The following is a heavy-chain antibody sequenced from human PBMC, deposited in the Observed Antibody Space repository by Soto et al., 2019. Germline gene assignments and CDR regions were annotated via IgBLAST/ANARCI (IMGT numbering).Heavy chain of an antibody. CDR3: AKSTYNGYPFDY. J-gene: IGHJ4*02. V-gene: IGHV3-30*18. Sequence: QVQLEETGGGVVQPGRSMRLSCAASGFTFSSYGMHWVRQAPGKGLEWVAVISYDGSNKYYADSVKGRFTISSYNSKNTLYLQMNSLRAEDTAVYYCAKSTYNGYPFDYWGQGTLVTVSS. D-gene: IGHD5-12*01. CDR2: ISYDGSNK. CDR1: GFTFSSYG.